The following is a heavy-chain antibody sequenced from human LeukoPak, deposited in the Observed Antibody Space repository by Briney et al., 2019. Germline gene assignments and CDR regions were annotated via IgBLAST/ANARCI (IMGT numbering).Heavy chain of an antibody. J-gene: IGHJ4*02. V-gene: IGHV3-7*05. D-gene: IGHD6-19*01. CDR2: IKQDGSEK. CDR1: GFTFSGFY. Sequence: GGSLRLSCAASGFTFSGFYMSWIRRAPGKGLEWVANIKQDGSEKYYVDSVKGRFTISRDNAKNSLYLQMNSLRAEDTAVYYCASYSRGWDYFDSWGQGTLVTVSS. CDR3: ASYSRGWDYFDS.